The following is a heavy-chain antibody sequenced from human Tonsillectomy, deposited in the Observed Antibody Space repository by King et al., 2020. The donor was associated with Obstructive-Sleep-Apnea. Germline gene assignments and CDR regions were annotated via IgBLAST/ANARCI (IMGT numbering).Heavy chain of an antibody. V-gene: IGHV4-59*08. CDR3: ARHRGVEDYGGYGDYFDY. Sequence: QLQESGPGLVKPSETLSLTCTVSGGSISTYYWSWIRQPPGKGRGWIGYMYYSGNTNFNPALTSGGTISADTSKIQFSLRLSSVTAADTAVYYCARHRGVEDYGGYGDYFDYWGQGTLVTVSS. D-gene: IGHD5-12*01. J-gene: IGHJ4*02. CDR2: MYYSGNT. CDR1: GGSISTYY.